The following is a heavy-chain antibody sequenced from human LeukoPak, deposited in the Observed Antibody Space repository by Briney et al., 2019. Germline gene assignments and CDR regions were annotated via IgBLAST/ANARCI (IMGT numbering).Heavy chain of an antibody. CDR2: INHSGST. J-gene: IGHJ4*02. D-gene: IGHD3-3*01. V-gene: IGHV4-34*01. Sequence: SETLSLTCAVYGGSFSGYYWSWIRQPPGKGLEWIGEINHSGSTNYNPSLKSRVTISVDTSKNQFSLKLSSVTAADTAVYYCARAGGTIFGVVTLRYYFDYWGQGTLVTASS. CDR3: ARAGGTIFGVVTLRYYFDY. CDR1: GGSFSGYY.